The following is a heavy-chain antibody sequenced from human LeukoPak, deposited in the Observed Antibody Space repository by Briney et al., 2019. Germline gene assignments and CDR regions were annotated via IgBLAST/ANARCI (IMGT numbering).Heavy chain of an antibody. V-gene: IGHV3-23*01. CDR2: ISGSGGST. D-gene: IGHD1/OR15-1a*01. CDR1: GFTFSSYA. J-gene: IGHJ4*02. Sequence: GGSLRLSCAASGFTFSSYAMSWVRQAPGKGLEWVPAISGSGGSTYYADSVKGRFTISRDNSKNTLYLQMNSLRAEDTAVYYCAKDPEHGYYFDYWGQGTLVTVSS. CDR3: AKDPEHGYYFDY.